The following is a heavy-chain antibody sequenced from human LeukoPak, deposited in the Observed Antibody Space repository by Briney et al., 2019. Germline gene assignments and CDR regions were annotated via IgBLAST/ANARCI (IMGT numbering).Heavy chain of an antibody. V-gene: IGHV3-11*06. J-gene: IGHJ4*02. CDR2: ISPSSHDI. CDR3: AKTARLFDY. CDR1: GFIFTDFY. Sequence: GGSLRLSCAASGFIFTDFYMSWVRQAAGKGLECIAYISPSSHDIIYADSVKGRFTISRDNAKNSVYLQMNSLRAEDTAVYYCAKTARLFDYWGQGTQVTVSS. D-gene: IGHD6-6*01.